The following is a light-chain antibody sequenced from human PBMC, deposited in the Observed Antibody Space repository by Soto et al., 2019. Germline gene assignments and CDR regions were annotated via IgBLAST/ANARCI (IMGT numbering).Light chain of an antibody. Sequence: DIQMTQSPSSLSASVGDRVTITCRASQGISSYLNWYQQKPGKAPKLLIYAASSLQSGVPSRFSGSGSGTDFTLTISSLQPEDFATYYCQQSYSTPRTFGQGTKVAIK. CDR3: QQSYSTPRT. J-gene: IGKJ1*01. CDR1: QGISSY. V-gene: IGKV1-39*01. CDR2: AAS.